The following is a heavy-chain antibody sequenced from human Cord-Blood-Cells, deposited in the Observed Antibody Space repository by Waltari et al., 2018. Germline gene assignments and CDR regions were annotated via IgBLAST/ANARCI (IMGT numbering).Heavy chain of an antibody. D-gene: IGHD3-22*01. V-gene: IGHV4-39*01. Sequence: QLQLQESGPGLVKPSETLSLTCTVSGGSIISSSYYWGWIRQPPGKGLEWIGSIYYSGSTYYHPSLKSRVTISVDTSKNQFSLKLSSVTAADTAVYYCARLTYDSSGYFIDYWGQGTLVTVSS. CDR3: ARLTYDSSGYFIDY. CDR1: GGSIISSSYY. J-gene: IGHJ4*02. CDR2: IYYSGST.